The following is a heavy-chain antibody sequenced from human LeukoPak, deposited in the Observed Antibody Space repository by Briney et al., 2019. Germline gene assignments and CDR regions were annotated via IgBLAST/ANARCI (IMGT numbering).Heavy chain of an antibody. CDR1: GFTFDDYA. Sequence: TGGSLRLSCAASGFTFDDYAMHWVRQAPGKGLEWVSGISWNSGSIGYADSVKGRFTIARDNSRTTLYLQLNSLRADDTAVYYCAKSHITRYPLQYYFDLWGQGAQVIVSS. J-gene: IGHJ4*02. D-gene: IGHD2-21*01. CDR3: AKSHITRYPLQYYFDL. CDR2: ISWNSGSI. V-gene: IGHV3-9*01.